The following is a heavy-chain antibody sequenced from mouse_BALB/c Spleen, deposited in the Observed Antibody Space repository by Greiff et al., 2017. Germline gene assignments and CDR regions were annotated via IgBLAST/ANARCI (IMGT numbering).Heavy chain of an antibody. CDR1: GYTFTSYV. Sequence: LQESGPELVKPGASVKMSCKASGYTFTSYVMHWVKQKPGQGLEWIGYINPYNDGTKYNEKFKGKATLTSDKSSSTAYMELSSLTSEDSAVYYCARRGYGSSYDWYFDVWGAGTTVTVSS. D-gene: IGHD1-1*01. J-gene: IGHJ1*01. CDR2: INPYNDGT. V-gene: IGHV1-14*01. CDR3: ARRGYGSSYDWYFDV.